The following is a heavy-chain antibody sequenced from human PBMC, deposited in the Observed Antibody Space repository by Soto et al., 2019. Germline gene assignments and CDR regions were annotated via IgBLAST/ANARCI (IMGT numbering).Heavy chain of an antibody. CDR1: GYTFTSYG. J-gene: IGHJ5*02. CDR2: ISAYNGNT. V-gene: IGHV1-18*01. Sequence: ASVKVSCKASGYTFTSYGISWVRQAPGQGLEWMGRISAYNGNTNYAQKLQGRVTMTTDTSTNTAYMELRSLRSDDTAVYYCARDRGYNWNYGWFDPWGQGTRVNVS. CDR3: ARDRGYNWNYGWFDP. D-gene: IGHD1-7*01.